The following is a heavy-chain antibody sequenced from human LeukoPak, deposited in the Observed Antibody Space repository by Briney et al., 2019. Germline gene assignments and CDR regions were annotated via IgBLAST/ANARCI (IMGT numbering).Heavy chain of an antibody. CDR1: GYTFTGYY. CDR3: ARDLYYYDSSGYLQN. J-gene: IGHJ4*02. CDR2: INPNSGGT. V-gene: IGHV1-2*02. Sequence: PWASVKVSCKASGYTFTGYYMHWVRQAPGQGLEWMGWINPNSGGTNYAQKFQGRVTMTRDTSISTAYMELSRLRSDDTAVYYCARDLYYYDSSGYLQNWGQGTLVTVSS. D-gene: IGHD3-22*01.